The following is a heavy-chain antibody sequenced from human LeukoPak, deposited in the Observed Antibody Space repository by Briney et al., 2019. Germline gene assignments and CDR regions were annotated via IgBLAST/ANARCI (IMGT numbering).Heavy chain of an antibody. V-gene: IGHV3-21*01. CDR1: GFTFSSSS. D-gene: IGHD1-7*01. J-gene: IGHJ4*02. CDR2: ISSGSSYI. CDR3: ASERYNWNYAFDY. Sequence: GGSLRLSCAASGFTFSSSSMNWVRQAPGKGMEWVSSISSGSSYIYYADPLKARFPVSRDNAKNSLYLQLNSLRAEDTAVYYCASERYNWNYAFDYWGQGILVTVSS.